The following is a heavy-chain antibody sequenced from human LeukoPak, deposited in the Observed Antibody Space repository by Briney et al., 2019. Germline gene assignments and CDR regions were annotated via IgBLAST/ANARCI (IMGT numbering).Heavy chain of an antibody. J-gene: IGHJ5*02. Sequence: SETLSLTCTVSGYSISSGYYWGWIRQPPGKGLEWIGSIYHSGSTYYNPSLKSRVTISVDTSKNQFSLKLSSVTAADTAAYYCARARYYGSGRPHWFDPWGQGTLVTVSS. CDR2: IYHSGST. CDR1: GYSISSGYY. V-gene: IGHV4-38-2*02. D-gene: IGHD3-10*01. CDR3: ARARYYGSGRPHWFDP.